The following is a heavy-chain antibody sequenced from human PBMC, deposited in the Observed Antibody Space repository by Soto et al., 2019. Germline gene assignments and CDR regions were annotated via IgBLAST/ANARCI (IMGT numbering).Heavy chain of an antibody. CDR1: GGSISSYY. D-gene: IGHD3-10*01. CDR3: ARSREVVRGVNPYFDY. J-gene: IGHJ4*02. Sequence: SETLSLTCTVSGGSISSYYWSWIRQPPGKGLEWIGYIYYSGSTNYNPSLKSRVTISVDTSKNQFSLKLSSVTAADTAVYYCARSREVVRGVNPYFDYWGQGTLVTVSS. V-gene: IGHV4-59*01. CDR2: IYYSGST.